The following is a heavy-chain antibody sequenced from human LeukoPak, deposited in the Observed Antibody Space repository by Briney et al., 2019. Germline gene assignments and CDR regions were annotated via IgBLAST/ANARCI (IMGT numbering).Heavy chain of an antibody. V-gene: IGHV1-24*01. Sequence: ASVKVSCKASGYTFTGYYMHWVRQAPGKGLEWMGGFDPEDGETIYAQKFQGRVTMTEDTSTDTAYMELSSLRSEDTAVYYCAFSPLSSWYHHWFDPWGQGTLVTVSS. CDR3: AFSPLSSWYHHWFDP. J-gene: IGHJ5*02. CDR1: GYTFTGYY. CDR2: FDPEDGET. D-gene: IGHD6-13*01.